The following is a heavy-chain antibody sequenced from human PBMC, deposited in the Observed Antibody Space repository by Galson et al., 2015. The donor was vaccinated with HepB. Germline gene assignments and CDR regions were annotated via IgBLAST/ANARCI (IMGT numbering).Heavy chain of an antibody. J-gene: IGHJ4*02. D-gene: IGHD3-22*01. CDR3: AREFHYYDSGGYFPYY. CDR1: GSSLSDYS. Sequence: SLRLSCAASGSSLSDYSMHWVRQAPGKGLEWVAVIWSDGSNKYYADSVKGRFTISRDSSRNTLYLQMNSLRGEDTAVYYCAREFHYYDSGGYFPYYWGQGTLVTVSS. CDR2: IWSDGSNK. V-gene: IGHV3-33*01.